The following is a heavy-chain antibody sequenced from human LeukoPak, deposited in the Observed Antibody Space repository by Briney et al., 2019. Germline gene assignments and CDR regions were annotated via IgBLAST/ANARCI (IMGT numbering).Heavy chain of an antibody. D-gene: IGHD1-26*01. J-gene: IGHJ2*01. CDR2: ISASGDGT. V-gene: IGHV3-23*01. Sequence: GGSLRLSCAASGFTFSRDGMSWLRQAPGKGLEWVSSISASGDGTVYADSVKGLVTISRDNSENMLYLQMNSLRAEDTAVYSCAKNLLGSEAFSWYFDLWGRGALVTVSS. CDR3: AKNLLGSEAFSWYFDL. CDR1: GFTFSRDG.